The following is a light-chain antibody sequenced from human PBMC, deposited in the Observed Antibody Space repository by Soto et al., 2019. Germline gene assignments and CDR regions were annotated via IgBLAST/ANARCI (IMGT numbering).Light chain of an antibody. CDR3: QQYNNWPPWT. CDR2: GAS. CDR1: QSVSSN. V-gene: IGKV3-15*01. Sequence: EIVMTQSPATLSVSQGERAPLSYRASQSVSSNLAWYQQKPGQAPRLLIYGASTRATGIPARFSGSGSGTEFTLTISSLQSEDFAVYYCQQYNNWPPWTFGQGTKVDIK. J-gene: IGKJ1*01.